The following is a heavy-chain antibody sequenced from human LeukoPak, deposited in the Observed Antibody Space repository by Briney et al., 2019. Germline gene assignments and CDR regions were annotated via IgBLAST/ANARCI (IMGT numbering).Heavy chain of an antibody. CDR1: GFYFRDHW. Sequence: GGSLRLSCAASGFYFRDHWMDWVRQAPGKGLEWVGHIKTDGSETYYLDSLKGRISISRGNTNNALYLQMNSLRVEDTAVYYCAKNDGWFHLAQWGQGTLVTVSS. D-gene: IGHD6-19*01. J-gene: IGHJ4*02. CDR2: IKTDGSET. CDR3: AKNDGWFHLAQ. V-gene: IGHV3-7*03.